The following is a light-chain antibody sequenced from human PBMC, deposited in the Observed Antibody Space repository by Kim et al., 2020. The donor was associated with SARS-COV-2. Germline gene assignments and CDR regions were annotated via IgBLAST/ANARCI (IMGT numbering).Light chain of an antibody. V-gene: IGLV3-19*01. J-gene: IGLJ3*02. CDR2: GKN. CDR3: HSRDSSNNHL. CDR1: SLRRYY. Sequence: ALGQTGRITCQGDSLRRYYASWYQQKPGQAPVLVIYGKNNRPSGIPDRVSGSSSGNTASLTITGAQAEDEADYYCHSRDSSNNHLFGGGTQLTVL.